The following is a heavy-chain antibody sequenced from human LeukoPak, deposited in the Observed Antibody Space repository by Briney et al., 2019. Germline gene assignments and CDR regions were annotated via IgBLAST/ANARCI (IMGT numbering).Heavy chain of an antibody. CDR2: ISSSSSTI. Sequence: GGSLRLPCAASGFTFTSDSMNWVRQAPGKGLEWVSYISSSSSTIYYADSVKGRFTISRDNAKNSLYLQMNSLRAEDTAVYYCVRTLRRYSYGLGGDSYYCYMDVWGKGTTVTVSS. V-gene: IGHV3-48*01. D-gene: IGHD5-18*01. J-gene: IGHJ6*03. CDR1: GFTFTSDS. CDR3: VRTLRRYSYGLGGDSYYCYMDV.